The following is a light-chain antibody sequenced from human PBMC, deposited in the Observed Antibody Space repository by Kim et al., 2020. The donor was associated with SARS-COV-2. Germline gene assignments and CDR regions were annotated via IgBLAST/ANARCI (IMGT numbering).Light chain of an antibody. CDR1: SLRSYY. Sequence: ALGQTIRITCQGGSLRSYYASWYQQRPGQAPVLVIYGKNNRPSGIPDRFSGSSSGNTASLTITGAQAEDEADYYCNSRDSSGNYVFATGTKVTVL. J-gene: IGLJ1*01. V-gene: IGLV3-19*01. CDR3: NSRDSSGNYV. CDR2: GKN.